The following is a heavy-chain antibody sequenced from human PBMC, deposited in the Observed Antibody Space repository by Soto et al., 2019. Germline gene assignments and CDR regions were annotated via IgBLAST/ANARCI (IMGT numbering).Heavy chain of an antibody. V-gene: IGHV3-23*01. CDR3: ARSSPYYDSSGYSPEFDY. J-gene: IGHJ4*02. CDR2: ISGSGGST. D-gene: IGHD3-22*01. Sequence: EVQLLESGGGLVQPGGSLRLSCAASGFTFSSYAMSWVRQAPGKGLEWVSAISGSGGSTYYADSVKGRFTISRDNSKNTLYLQMNSLRAEDTAVYYCARSSPYYDSSGYSPEFDYWGQGPLVTVSS. CDR1: GFTFSSYA.